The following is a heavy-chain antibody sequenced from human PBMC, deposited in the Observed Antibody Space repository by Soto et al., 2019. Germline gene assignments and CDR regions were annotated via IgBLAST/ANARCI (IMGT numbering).Heavy chain of an antibody. D-gene: IGHD1-26*01. CDR1: DASVWNDSYF. V-gene: IGHV4-61*01. CDR2: ISHTGDT. J-gene: IGHJ4*02. Sequence: SETLSLTCTVSDASVWNDSYFWTWIRQPPGKGLEWIAYISHTGDTNYNPSLKSRVTISIDTSRNQFSLTVTSVTAADTAVYFCARIVVGVTVDLWGQGSLVTVSS. CDR3: ARIVVGVTVDL.